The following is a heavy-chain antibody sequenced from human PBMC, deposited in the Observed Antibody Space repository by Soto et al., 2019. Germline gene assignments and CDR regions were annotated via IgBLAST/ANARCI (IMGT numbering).Heavy chain of an antibody. CDR2: IWYDGSNK. D-gene: IGHD2-21*01. CDR1: GFTFSIYG. J-gene: IGHJ4*02. CDR3: ARDLFPYYFDY. Sequence: GGSLRLSCAASGFTFSIYGMHWVRQAPGKGLEWVAVIWYDGSNKYYADSVKGRFTISRDNSKNTLYLQMNSLRAEDTAVYYCARDLFPYYFDYWGQGTLVTVSS. V-gene: IGHV3-33*01.